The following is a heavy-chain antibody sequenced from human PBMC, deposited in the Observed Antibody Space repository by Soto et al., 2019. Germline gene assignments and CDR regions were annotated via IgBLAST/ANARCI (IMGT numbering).Heavy chain of an antibody. CDR1: GFTFSSYA. CDR2: TSYDGSNK. Sequence: QVQLVESGGGVVQPGRSLRLSCAASGFTFSSYAMHWVCQAPGMGLEWVAITSYDGSNKYYADSVNGRFNISRDNSKNTLYLQMNSRRAEYTAVVYCARDTSSYSSGWHNRPFDYWGQGTLVTVSS. J-gene: IGHJ4*02. CDR3: ARDTSSYSSGWHNRPFDY. D-gene: IGHD6-19*01. V-gene: IGHV3-30-3*01.